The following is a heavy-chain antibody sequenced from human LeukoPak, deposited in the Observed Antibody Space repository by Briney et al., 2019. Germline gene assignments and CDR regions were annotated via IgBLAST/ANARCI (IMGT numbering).Heavy chain of an antibody. J-gene: IGHJ4*02. CDR2: MNPNSGGT. Sequence: ASVKVSFKASGYTFTGYYIHWVRQAPGQGLEWMGWMNPNSGGTDYAQKFQGRVTMTRDTSISTAYMELSRLRSDDTALYYCTRAPSSGPFDYWGQGTLVTVSS. CDR3: TRAPSSGPFDY. CDR1: GYTFTGYY. V-gene: IGHV1-2*02. D-gene: IGHD3-22*01.